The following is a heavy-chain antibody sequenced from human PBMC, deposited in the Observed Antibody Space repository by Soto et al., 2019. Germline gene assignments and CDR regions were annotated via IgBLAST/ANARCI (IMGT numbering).Heavy chain of an antibody. CDR2: IGAGDGKT. CDR3: VRDYASDSGVHLDF. Sequence: QVQLVQSGTEVKKPGASVKVSCKASGYSFTHYVIHWVRQAPGQRLEWMGWIGAGDGKTYYSQNFQGRVTITKDTSASKPYMELSSLISEDTAVYYCVRDYASDSGVHLDFWGQGTLVTVSS. V-gene: IGHV1-3*01. D-gene: IGHD3-22*01. J-gene: IGHJ4*02. CDR1: GYSFTHYV.